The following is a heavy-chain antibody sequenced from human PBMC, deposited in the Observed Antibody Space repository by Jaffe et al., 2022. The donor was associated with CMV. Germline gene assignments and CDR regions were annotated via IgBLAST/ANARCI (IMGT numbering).Heavy chain of an antibody. J-gene: IGHJ3*02. CDR1: GGSFSSSG. CDR2: IIPMLGIP. V-gene: IGHV1-69*09. D-gene: IGHD2-15*01. Sequence: QVQLAQSGAEVKKPGSSVRISCKASGGSFSSSGFSWVRQAPGQGLEWIGRIIPMLGIPNYAQKFQDRVTISADKSTSTVYMDLRSLRSEDTAVYYCAGGGISYGLKNALDIWAQGTMVTVSS. CDR3: AGGGISYGLKNALDI.